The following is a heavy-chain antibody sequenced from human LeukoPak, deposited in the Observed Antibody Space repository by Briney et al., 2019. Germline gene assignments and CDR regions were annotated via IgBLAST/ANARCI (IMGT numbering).Heavy chain of an antibody. J-gene: IGHJ4*02. CDR3: AILILSADYFDY. CDR1: GGSISSGSYY. Sequence: SSETLSLTCTVSGGSISSGSYYWGWIRQPPGKGLEWIGSIYYSGSTYYNPSLKSRVTISVDTSKNQFSLKLSSVTAADTAVYYCAILILSADYFDYWGQGTLVTVSS. CDR2: IYYSGST. V-gene: IGHV4-39*01. D-gene: IGHD2/OR15-2a*01.